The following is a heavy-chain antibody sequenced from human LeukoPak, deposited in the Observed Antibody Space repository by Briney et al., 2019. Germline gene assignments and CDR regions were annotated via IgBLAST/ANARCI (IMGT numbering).Heavy chain of an antibody. CDR2: ITWKSHRT. CDR3: ASDVGYRSLGY. J-gene: IGHJ4*02. Sequence: GGSLRLSCAASGFTFDDNTMHWVRQTPGRGLEWVSFITWKSHRTHYADSVRGRFTVSRDNSKDSMHLEMNSLKTEDTGLYHCASDVGYRSLGYLGQGTPVTVSS. CDR1: GFTFDDNT. D-gene: IGHD3-3*01. V-gene: IGHV3-43*01.